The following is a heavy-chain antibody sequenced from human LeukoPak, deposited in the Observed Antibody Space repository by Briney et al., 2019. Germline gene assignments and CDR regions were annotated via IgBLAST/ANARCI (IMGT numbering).Heavy chain of an antibody. J-gene: IGHJ3*02. CDR3: ARDLVTVTKGFDI. D-gene: IGHD4-17*01. V-gene: IGHV4-59*11. CDR1: GDSFSSHY. Sequence: PSETLSLTCTVSGDSFSSHYWIWIRQPPGKGLEWIGYISYRGSTNYNPSLKSRVTISIDTSKNQFSLRLSSVTAADTAVYYCARDLVTVTKGFDIWGQGTMVSVSS. CDR2: ISYRGST.